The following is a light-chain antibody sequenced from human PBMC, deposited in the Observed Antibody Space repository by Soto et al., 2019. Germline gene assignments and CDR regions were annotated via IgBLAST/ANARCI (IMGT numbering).Light chain of an antibody. CDR3: MQALPTLPYT. CDR1: QSLLHSNGYIY. V-gene: IGKV2-28*01. J-gene: IGKJ2*01. Sequence: DIVMTQSPLSLPVIPGEPASISCRSSQSLLHSNGYIYLDWYLQKPGQSPQLLIYLGFNRASGVPDMFSGSESGTDFTLEISRVEAEDVGVYHCMQALPTLPYTFGQGTKLEIK. CDR2: LGF.